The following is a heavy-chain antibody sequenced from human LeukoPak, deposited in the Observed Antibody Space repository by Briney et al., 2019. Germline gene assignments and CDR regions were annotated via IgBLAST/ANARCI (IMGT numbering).Heavy chain of an antibody. Sequence: GGSLRLSCAASGFTFSSYAMSWVRQAPGKGLEWVSSISSSSSYIYYADSVKGRFTISRDNAKNSLYLQMSSLRAEDTAVYYCARVGASSGYYYRPNFDYWGQGTLVTVSS. CDR2: ISSSSSYI. J-gene: IGHJ4*02. CDR1: GFTFSSYA. V-gene: IGHV3-21*01. CDR3: ARVGASSGYYYRPNFDY. D-gene: IGHD3-22*01.